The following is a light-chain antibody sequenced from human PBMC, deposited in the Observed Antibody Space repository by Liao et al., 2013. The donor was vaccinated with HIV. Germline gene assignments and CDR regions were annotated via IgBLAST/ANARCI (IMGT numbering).Light chain of an antibody. Sequence: YMLAQPPSLSVAPGGTATMTCGGEVIGTKSVNWYRHKPGQAPVMVIFYDRDRPSGIPDRFSGSRSGNTATLSISRAEAGDEADYYCQVWGTTTDHWVFGGGTKLTVL. V-gene: IGLV3-21*04. CDR1: VIGTKS. J-gene: IGLJ3*02. CDR3: QVWGTTTDHWV. CDR2: YDR.